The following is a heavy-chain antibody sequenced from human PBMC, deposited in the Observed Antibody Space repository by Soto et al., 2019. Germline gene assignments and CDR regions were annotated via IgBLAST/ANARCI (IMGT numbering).Heavy chain of an antibody. Sequence: QVQLQQWGAGLLKPSETLSLTCAVYGGSFSGYYWTWIRQPPGTGLEWIGEINHSGSTNYNPSLKRRVTISVDTSKNQFSLKLTSVTAADTAVYYCARDKSTGLFDYWGQGPLVTVSS. J-gene: IGHJ4*02. CDR3: ARDKSTGLFDY. CDR1: GGSFSGYY. V-gene: IGHV4-34*01. D-gene: IGHD2-8*02. CDR2: INHSGST.